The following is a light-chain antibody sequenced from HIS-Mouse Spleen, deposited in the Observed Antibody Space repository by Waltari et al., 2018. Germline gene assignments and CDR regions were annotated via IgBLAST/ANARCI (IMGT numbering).Light chain of an antibody. V-gene: IGKV1-33*01. CDR2: DAS. CDR1: QDISNY. J-gene: IGKJ3*01. Sequence: DIQMTQSPSYLSASVGDRVTITCQASQDISNYLNLYQQKPGKAPKLLNYDASNLETGVPSRFSGSGSGTDFTFTISSLQPEDIATYYCQQYDNLPPFTFGPGTKVDIK. CDR3: QQYDNLPPFT.